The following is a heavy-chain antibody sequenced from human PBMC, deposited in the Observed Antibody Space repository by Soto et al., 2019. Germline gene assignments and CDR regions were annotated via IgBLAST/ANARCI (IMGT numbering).Heavy chain of an antibody. CDR3: ARDRRGYCSGGSCYSADY. D-gene: IGHD2-15*01. Sequence: EVQLVESGGGLVQPGGSLRLSCAASGFAFSSYSMNWVRQAPGKGLEWVSYISSSSSTIYYADSVKGRFTISRDNAKNSLYLQMNSLRAEDTAVYYCARDRRGYCSGGSCYSADYWGQGTLVTVSS. CDR2: ISSSSSTI. J-gene: IGHJ4*02. CDR1: GFAFSSYS. V-gene: IGHV3-48*01.